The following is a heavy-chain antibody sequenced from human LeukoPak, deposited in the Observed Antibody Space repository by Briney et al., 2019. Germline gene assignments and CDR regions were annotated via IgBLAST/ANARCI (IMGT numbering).Heavy chain of an antibody. J-gene: IGHJ2*01. V-gene: IGHV4-59*11. CDR1: GGSITSHY. D-gene: IGHD3-3*01. Sequence: SETLSLTCTVSGGSITSHYWSWIRQAPGKGLEWVGHMHSNGRTNYKSSLQSRVTILLDTSRNQFSLKMTSVTAADTAVYFCAGETIMIFGVGLGYFDLWGRGTLVTVSS. CDR3: AGETIMIFGVGLGYFDL. CDR2: MHSNGRT.